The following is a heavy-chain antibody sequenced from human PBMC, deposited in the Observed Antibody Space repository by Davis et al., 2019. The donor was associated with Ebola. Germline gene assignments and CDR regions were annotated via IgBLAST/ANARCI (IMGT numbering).Heavy chain of an antibody. CDR3: ARALGVTDSAFPPYYYGMDV. J-gene: IGHJ6*02. Sequence: SVKGRFTISRDNAKNSLYLQMNSLRAEDTAVYYCARALGVTDSAFPPYYYGMDVWGQGTTVTVSS. D-gene: IGHD4-23*01. V-gene: IGHV3-21*01.